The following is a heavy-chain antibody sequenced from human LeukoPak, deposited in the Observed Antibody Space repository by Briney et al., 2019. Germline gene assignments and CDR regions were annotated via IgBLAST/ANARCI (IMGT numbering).Heavy chain of an antibody. CDR2: ISNRSTYI. D-gene: IGHD2-2*01. J-gene: IGHJ4*02. CDR3: ARWVCSSTSCYYFDH. Sequence: PGGSLRLSCVASGFTFSSYTMTWVRQAPGKGLEWVSSISNRSTYIYYADSVKGRFTISRDNVQNSLFLQMNSLRAEDTSVYYCARWVCSSTSCYYFDHWGQGTLVIVSS. V-gene: IGHV3-21*01. CDR1: GFTFSSYT.